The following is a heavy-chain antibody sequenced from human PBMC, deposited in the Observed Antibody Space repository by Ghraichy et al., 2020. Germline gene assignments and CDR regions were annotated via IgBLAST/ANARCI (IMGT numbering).Heavy chain of an antibody. D-gene: IGHD5-24*01. CDR1: GGTFSSYA. J-gene: IGHJ4*02. CDR3: ARDGRDGYNFFDY. V-gene: IGHV1-69*05. Sequence: SVKVSCKASGGTFSSYAISWVRQAPGQGLEWMGGIIPIFGTANYAQKFQGRVTITTDESTSTAYMELSSLRSEDTAVYYCARDGRDGYNFFDYWGQGTLVTVSS. CDR2: IIPIFGTA.